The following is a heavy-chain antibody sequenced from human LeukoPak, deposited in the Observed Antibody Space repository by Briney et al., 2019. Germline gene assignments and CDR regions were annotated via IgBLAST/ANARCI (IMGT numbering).Heavy chain of an antibody. J-gene: IGHJ6*03. CDR2: INPNSGGT. Sequence: ASVKVSCKASGYTFTSYGISWVRQAPGQGLEWMGWINPNSGGTNYAQKFQGRVTMTRDTSISTAYMELSRLRSDDTAVYYCARVKIFGVVVDYYYMDVWGKGTTVTVSS. CDR1: GYTFTSYG. D-gene: IGHD3-3*01. V-gene: IGHV1-2*02. CDR3: ARVKIFGVVVDYYYMDV.